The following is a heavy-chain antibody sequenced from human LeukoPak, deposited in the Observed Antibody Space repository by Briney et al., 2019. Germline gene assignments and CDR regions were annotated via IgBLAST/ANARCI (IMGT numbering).Heavy chain of an antibody. Sequence: ASVKVSCKASGGTFSSYAISWVRQAPGQGLEWMGGIIPIFGTANYAQKFQGRVTIAADKSTSTAYMGLSSLRSEDTAVYYCARDRYGLGSSWYRYNFDYWGQGTLVTVSS. D-gene: IGHD6-13*01. CDR1: GGTFSSYA. CDR3: ARDRYGLGSSWYRYNFDY. CDR2: IIPIFGTA. J-gene: IGHJ4*02. V-gene: IGHV1-69*06.